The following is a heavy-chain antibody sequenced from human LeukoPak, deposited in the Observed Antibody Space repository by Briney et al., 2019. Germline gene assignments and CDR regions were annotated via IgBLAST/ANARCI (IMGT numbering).Heavy chain of an antibody. J-gene: IGHJ6*03. CDR2: VDHTGST. V-gene: IGHV4-59*11. Sequence: SETLSLTCAVSGGSFSGHYWTWIRQPPGKGLEWIGYVDHTGSTNFNPSLNGRVSISRDTTKNLFSLRLRSVTAADTAVYFCARGRVSSSTWYSTYYYYFYMDVWGKGTTVTVSS. CDR3: ARGRVSSSTWYSTYYYYFYMDV. D-gene: IGHD1-1*01. CDR1: GGSFSGHY.